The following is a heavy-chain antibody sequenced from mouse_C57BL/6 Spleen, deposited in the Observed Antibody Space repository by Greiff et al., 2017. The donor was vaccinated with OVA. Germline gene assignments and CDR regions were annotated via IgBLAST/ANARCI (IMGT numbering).Heavy chain of an antibody. Sequence: QVQLQQPGAELVKPGASVKMSCKASGYTFTSYWITWVKQRPGQGLEWIGDIYPGSGSTNYNEKFKSKATLTVDTSSSTAYMQLSSLTSEDSAVYYCARHDGYYGGFAYWGQGTLVTVSA. CDR1: GYTFTSYW. CDR3: ARHDGYYGGFAY. V-gene: IGHV1-55*01. D-gene: IGHD2-3*01. CDR2: IYPGSGST. J-gene: IGHJ3*01.